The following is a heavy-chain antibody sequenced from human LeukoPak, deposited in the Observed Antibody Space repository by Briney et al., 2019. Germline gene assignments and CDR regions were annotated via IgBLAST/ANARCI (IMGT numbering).Heavy chain of an antibody. CDR2: ISGYNGHP. V-gene: IGHV1-18*01. D-gene: IGHD3-9*01. Sequence: ASVKVSCKASGYTFTNYGISWVRQAPGQGLEWMGWISGYNGHPNYAEKLQGRVTMTTDTSTSTAYMELRSLRSDDTAVYYCARGQPNYDILYYFDYWGQGTLVTVSS. CDR3: ARGQPNYDILYYFDY. J-gene: IGHJ4*02. CDR1: GYTFTNYG.